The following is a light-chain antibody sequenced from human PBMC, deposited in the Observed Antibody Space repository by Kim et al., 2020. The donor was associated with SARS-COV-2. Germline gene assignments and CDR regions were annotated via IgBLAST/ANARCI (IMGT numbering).Light chain of an antibody. CDR2: TAS. V-gene: IGKV1-39*01. CDR1: QDISRY. CDR3: QQTYSAPRT. J-gene: IGKJ1*01. Sequence: DIQMTQSPSSLSASVGDRVTITCRASQDISRYLNWYQQKPGKAPKLLIYTASSLQSGVPSRFTGSGSEIDFTLPISSLQPEDFSTYYCQQTYSAPRTFGQGTKVDIK.